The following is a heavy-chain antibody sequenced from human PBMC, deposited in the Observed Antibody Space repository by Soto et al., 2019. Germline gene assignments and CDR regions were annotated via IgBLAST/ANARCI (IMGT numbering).Heavy chain of an antibody. Sequence: QVQLQESGLGLVKPSQTLSLTCTVSGGSISSGGYYWSWIRQHPGKGLEWIGYIYYSGSTYYNPSLKSRVTISVDTSKNQFSLKLSSVTAADTAVYYCARAGPSGNHNFDYWGQGTLVTVSS. D-gene: IGHD4-4*01. J-gene: IGHJ4*02. V-gene: IGHV4-31*03. CDR1: GGSISSGGYY. CDR3: ARAGPSGNHNFDY. CDR2: IYYSGST.